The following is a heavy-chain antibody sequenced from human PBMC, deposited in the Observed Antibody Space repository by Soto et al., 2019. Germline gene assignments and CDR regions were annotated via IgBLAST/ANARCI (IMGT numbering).Heavy chain of an antibody. J-gene: IGHJ6*02. Sequence: EASVKVSCKASGGTFSSYAISWVRQAPGQGLEWMGGIIPIFGTANYAQKFQGRVTITADESTSTAYMELSSLRSEDTAVYYCARPYYYDSSGYYYYYYGMDVWGQGTTVTVSS. CDR3: ARPYYYDSSGYYYYYYGMDV. CDR1: GGTFSSYA. CDR2: IIPIFGTA. V-gene: IGHV1-69*13. D-gene: IGHD3-22*01.